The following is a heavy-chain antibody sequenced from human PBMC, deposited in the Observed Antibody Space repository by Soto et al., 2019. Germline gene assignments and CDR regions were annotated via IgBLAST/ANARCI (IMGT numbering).Heavy chain of an antibody. CDR2: IYYTGTT. CDR3: ARLGGYYQAFDQ. CDR1: CCPMGSYY. J-gene: IGHJ4*02. D-gene: IGHD2-21*02. V-gene: IGHV4-59*08. Sequence: SETPSPPRTVSCCPMGSYYLGWFPQPPGKGLEWIGYIYYTGTTTYHPSLKSRVTISIDTSRNQFSLKLNSVTAADTAVYYCARLGGYYQAFDQWGQGSLVTVS.